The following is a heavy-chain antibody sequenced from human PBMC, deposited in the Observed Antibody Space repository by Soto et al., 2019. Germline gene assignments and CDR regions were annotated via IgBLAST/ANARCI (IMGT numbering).Heavy chain of an antibody. CDR1: RFTFSNYG. D-gene: IGHD5-18*01. Sequence: QVQLVESGGGVVQPGRSLSLSCTTSRFTFSNYGIHWVRQAPGKGLEWVAVISDDGSNEYYEDSVKGRFTISRDNSKDTLYLEINNLSPEDTAVYYCAKEGIELWSAFDSWGQGILVSVSS. CDR3: AKEGIELWSAFDS. CDR2: ISDDGSNE. J-gene: IGHJ4*02. V-gene: IGHV3-30*18.